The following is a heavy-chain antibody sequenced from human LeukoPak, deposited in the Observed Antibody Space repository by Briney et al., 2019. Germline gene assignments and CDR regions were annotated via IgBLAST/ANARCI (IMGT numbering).Heavy chain of an antibody. J-gene: IGHJ4*02. CDR2: ISAYNGNT. CDR1: GYTFTSYG. D-gene: IGHD6-13*01. CDR3: ARGPRAAADDY. V-gene: IGHV1-18*01. Sequence: ASVKVSCKASGYTFTSYGISWVRQAPGQGLEWMGWISAYNGNTNYAQKFQGRVTITRDTSASTAYMELSSLRSEDTAVYYCARGPRAAADDYWGQGTLVTVSS.